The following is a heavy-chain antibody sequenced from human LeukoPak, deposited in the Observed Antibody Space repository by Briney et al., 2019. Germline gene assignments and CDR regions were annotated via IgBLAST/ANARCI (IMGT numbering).Heavy chain of an antibody. CDR2: MNPNSGNT. J-gene: IGHJ5*02. V-gene: IGHV1-8*01. CDR1: GYTSTSYD. CDR3: ARKIAAAAWFDP. D-gene: IGHD6-13*01. Sequence: ASVKVSCKASGYTSTSYDINWVRQATGQGLEWMGWMNPNSGNTGYAQKFQGRVTMTRNTSISTAYMELSSLRSDDTAVYYCARKIAAAAWFDPWGQGTLVTVSS.